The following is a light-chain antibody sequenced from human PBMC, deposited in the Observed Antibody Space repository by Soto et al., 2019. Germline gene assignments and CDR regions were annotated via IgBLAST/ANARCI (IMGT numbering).Light chain of an antibody. CDR2: ETS. J-gene: IGKJ1*01. Sequence: DIPIAQSPSTLSASVRDRVTITCRASRSLTRWLAWYQQKPGRAPKLLIYETSILQSGVPSRFSGSGSGTDFTLTISGVQPDDVATYYCQQYSTFWTFGQGTKVDI. CDR3: QQYSTFWT. V-gene: IGKV1-5*03. CDR1: RSLTRW.